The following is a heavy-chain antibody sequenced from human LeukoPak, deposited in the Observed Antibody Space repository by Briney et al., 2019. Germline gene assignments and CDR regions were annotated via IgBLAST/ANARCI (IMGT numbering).Heavy chain of an antibody. CDR3: AGFGEYYFDY. J-gene: IGHJ4*02. CDR1: GGSISNYY. CDR2: IYTSGST. V-gene: IGHV4-4*07. Sequence: SETLSLTCTVSGGSISNYYWSWIRQPAGKGLEWIGRIYTSGSTNYNSSLKSRVTISVDTSKNQLSLKLSSVTAADTAVYYCAGFGEYYFDYWGQGTLVTVSS. D-gene: IGHD3-10*01.